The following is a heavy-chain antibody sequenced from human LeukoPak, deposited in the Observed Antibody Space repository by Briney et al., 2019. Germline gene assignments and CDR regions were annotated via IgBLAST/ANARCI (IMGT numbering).Heavy chain of an antibody. D-gene: IGHD6-19*01. V-gene: IGHV1-69*05. CDR2: IIPIFGTA. Sequence: ASVGVSCKASGGTFRSYAISWVRQAPGQGLESMGRIIPIFGTAKYAQKFQGRVTITTDESTSTAYVELSSLTSEDTAVYYCARAPSYSSNWYDYWGRGTLVTVSS. CDR1: GGTFRSYA. J-gene: IGHJ5*01. CDR3: ARAPSYSSNWYDY.